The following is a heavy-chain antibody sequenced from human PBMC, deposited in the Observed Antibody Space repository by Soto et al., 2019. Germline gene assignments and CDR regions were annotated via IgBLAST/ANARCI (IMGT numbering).Heavy chain of an antibody. CDR2: IRRIAYGGTT. J-gene: IGHJ4*02. Sequence: SLRVSCSASGFNFAAYTMSWVRLTPGKGLEWVGFIRRIAYGGTTDYAASVKGRFTISRDDSRKIVYLQMGRLKIEDTAVYYCSRSLAIDFDSWGQGTLVTVSS. CDR1: GFNFAAYT. V-gene: IGHV3-49*04. CDR3: SRSLAIDFDS.